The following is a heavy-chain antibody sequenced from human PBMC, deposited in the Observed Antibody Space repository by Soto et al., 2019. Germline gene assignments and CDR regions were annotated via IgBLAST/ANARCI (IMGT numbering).Heavy chain of an antibody. CDR1: GGTFSSYA. V-gene: IGHV1-69*13. CDR2: IIPIFGTA. Sequence: SVKVSCKASGGTFSSYAISWVRQAPGQGLEWMGGIIPIFGTANYAQKFQGRVTITADESTSTAYMELSSLRSEDTAVYYCARNWEAGTKYYGMDVWGQGNTVTVSS. J-gene: IGHJ6*02. D-gene: IGHD6-13*01. CDR3: ARNWEAGTKYYGMDV.